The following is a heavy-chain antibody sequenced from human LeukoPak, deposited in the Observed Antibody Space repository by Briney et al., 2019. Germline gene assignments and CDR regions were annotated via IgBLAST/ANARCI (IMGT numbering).Heavy chain of an antibody. CDR2: INHSGST. Sequence: SETLSLTCVVYGESFSIYYWSWIRQPPGKGLEWIGEINHSGSTNYNPSLKSRVTISLDTSKNQFSLKLSSVTAADTAVYYCARAYCGGDCFADYWGQGTLVTVSS. D-gene: IGHD2-21*01. CDR1: GESFSIYY. J-gene: IGHJ4*02. CDR3: ARAYCGGDCFADY. V-gene: IGHV4-34*01.